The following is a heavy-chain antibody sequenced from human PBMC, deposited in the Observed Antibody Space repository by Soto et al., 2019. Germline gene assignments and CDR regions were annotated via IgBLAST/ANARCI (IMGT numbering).Heavy chain of an antibody. J-gene: IGHJ6*02. CDR1: GGSISSSSYY. CDR2: TYSSGTT. Sequence: SETLSLTCTVSGGSISSSSYYWGWIRQPPGKGLERIGRTYSSGTTYYNPSLKSRVTISVDTSKNQFSLKLSSVTAAVTAVYYCASRLYYDSSGFEGGGMDVWGQGTTVTVSS. V-gene: IGHV4-39*01. CDR3: ASRLYYDSSGFEGGGMDV. D-gene: IGHD3-22*01.